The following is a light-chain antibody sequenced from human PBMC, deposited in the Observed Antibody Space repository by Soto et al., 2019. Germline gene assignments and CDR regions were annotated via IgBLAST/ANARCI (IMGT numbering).Light chain of an antibody. J-gene: IGLJ3*02. CDR2: GNS. Sequence: QYVLTQPPSVSGAPGQRVTSSCTGSSSNIGAGYDVHWYQQLPGTAPKLLIYGNSNRPSGVPDRFSGSKSGTSASLAITGLQAEDEADYYFQSYDSSLSGWVFGGGTKRTVL. CDR1: SSNIGAGYD. CDR3: QSYDSSLSGWV. V-gene: IGLV1-40*01.